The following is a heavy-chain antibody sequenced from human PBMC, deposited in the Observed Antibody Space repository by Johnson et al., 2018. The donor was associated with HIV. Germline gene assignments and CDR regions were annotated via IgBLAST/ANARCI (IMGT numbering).Heavy chain of an antibody. V-gene: IGHV3-74*02. CDR1: GFTFSSDA. D-gene: IGHD3-10*01. CDR3: ARVQLLADDVFNI. Sequence: MLLVESGGGLVQPGGSLRLSCAASGFTFSSDAMSWVRQAPGKGLEWVSRINSDGSSTSYADSVKGRFTISRDNAKNTLYLQMDRLGAEDTAVYYCARVQLLADDVFNIWGQGTMVTVSS. J-gene: IGHJ3*02. CDR2: INSDGSST.